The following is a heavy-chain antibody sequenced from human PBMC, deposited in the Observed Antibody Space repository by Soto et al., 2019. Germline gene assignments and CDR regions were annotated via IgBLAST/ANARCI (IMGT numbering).Heavy chain of an antibody. CDR2: IYYSGST. V-gene: IGHV4-31*03. CDR1: GASISSGGYY. Sequence: SETLSLTCTVSGASISSGGYYWSWIRQHPGKGLEWIGYIYYSGSTYYNPSLKSRVTISVDTSKNQFSLKLSSVTAADTAVYYCARSGSRAGAFDIWGQGTMVTVSS. D-gene: IGHD6-6*01. CDR3: ARSGSRAGAFDI. J-gene: IGHJ3*02.